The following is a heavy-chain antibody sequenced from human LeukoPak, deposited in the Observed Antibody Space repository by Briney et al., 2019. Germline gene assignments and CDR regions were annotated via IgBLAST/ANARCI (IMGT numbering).Heavy chain of an antibody. CDR2: IYYSGST. V-gene: IGHV4-39*01. D-gene: IGHD3-10*01. CDR1: GGSISSSTFY. J-gene: IGHJ4*02. Sequence: SETLSLTCTVSGGSISSSTFYWGWIRQPPGKGLEWIGTIYYSGSTYYNPSLKSRVTISVDTSKNQFSLKLSSVTAADTAVYYCARLITMVRGALDYWGQGTLVTVSS. CDR3: ARLITMVRGALDY.